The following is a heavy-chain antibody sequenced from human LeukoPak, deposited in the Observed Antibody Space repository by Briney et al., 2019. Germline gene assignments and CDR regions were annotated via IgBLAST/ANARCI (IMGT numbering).Heavy chain of an antibody. Sequence: GRSLRLSCAASGFTFSSYAMHWVRQAPGKGLEWVAVISYDGSNKYYADSVKGRFTISRDNSKNTLYLQMNSLRAEDTAVYYCARPYSYGPDYYYYMDVWGKGTTVTVSS. D-gene: IGHD5-18*01. J-gene: IGHJ6*03. V-gene: IGHV3-30*04. CDR2: ISYDGSNK. CDR3: ARPYSYGPDYYYYMDV. CDR1: GFTFSSYA.